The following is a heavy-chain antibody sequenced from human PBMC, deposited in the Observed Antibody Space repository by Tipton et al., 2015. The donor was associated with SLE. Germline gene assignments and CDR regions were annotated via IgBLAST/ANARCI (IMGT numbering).Heavy chain of an antibody. V-gene: IGHV1-69*04. Sequence: QSGPEVKKPGSSVKVSCKASGGTFSSYAISWVRQAPGQGLEWMGGIIPILGIAHYAQKFQGRVTITADKSTSTAYMELSSLRSEDTAVYYCARDWRIGGAFDIWGQGTMVTVSS. CDR1: GGTFSSYA. D-gene: IGHD3-16*01. J-gene: IGHJ3*02. CDR2: IIPILGIA. CDR3: ARDWRIGGAFDI.